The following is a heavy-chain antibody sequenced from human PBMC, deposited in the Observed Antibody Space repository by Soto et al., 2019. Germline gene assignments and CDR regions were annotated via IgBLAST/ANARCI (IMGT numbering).Heavy chain of an antibody. D-gene: IGHD2-8*01. CDR1: GFTFSSYA. CDR3: TAGKLYPSLDFDY. CDR2: IRSKAYGGTT. Sequence: GGSLRLSCAASGFTFSSYAMSWVRQAPGKGLEWVGFIRSKAYGGTTEYAASVKGRSTISRDDSKSIAYLQMNSLKTEDTAVYYCTAGKLYPSLDFDYWGQGTLVTVSS. J-gene: IGHJ4*02. V-gene: IGHV3-49*04.